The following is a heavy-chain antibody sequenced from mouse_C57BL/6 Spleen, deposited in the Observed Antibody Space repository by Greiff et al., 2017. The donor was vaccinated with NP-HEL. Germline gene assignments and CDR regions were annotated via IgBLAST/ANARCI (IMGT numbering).Heavy chain of an antibody. D-gene: IGHD1-1*01. V-gene: IGHV1-53*01. CDR3: ARSGTTVVAYYAMDY. CDR1: GYTFTSYW. CDR2: INPSNGGT. J-gene: IGHJ4*01. Sequence: QVQLQQPGTELVKPGASVKLSCKASGYTFTSYWMHWVKQRPGQGLEWIGNINPSNGGTNYNEKFKSKATLTVDKSSSTAYMQLSSLTSEDSAVYYGARSGTTVVAYYAMDYWGQGTSVTVSS.